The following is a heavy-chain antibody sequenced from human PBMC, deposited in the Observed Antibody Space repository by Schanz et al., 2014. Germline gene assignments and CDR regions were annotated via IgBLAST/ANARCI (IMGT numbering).Heavy chain of an antibody. J-gene: IGHJ4*02. V-gene: IGHV1-2*02. D-gene: IGHD5-12*01. CDR2: INPNSGET. Sequence: QVQLVQSGPAGKKPGASMKVSCLASGYSFTEYFLHWVRQAPGQGLEWMGWINPNSGETNYEQKWNGRVTLTSDTSSSTAFMELSGLTSDDTATYSCARARYTGYDCSGYWGQGTLLIVSS. CDR3: ARARYTGYDCSGY. CDR1: GYSFTEYF.